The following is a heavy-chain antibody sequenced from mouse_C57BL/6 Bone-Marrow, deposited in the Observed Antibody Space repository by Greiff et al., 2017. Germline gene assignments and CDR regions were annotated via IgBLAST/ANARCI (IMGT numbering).Heavy chain of an antibody. V-gene: IGHV1-42*01. J-gene: IGHJ1*03. Sequence: EVKLVESGPELVKPGASVKISCKASGYSFTGYYMNWVKQSPEKSLEWIGEINPSTGGTTYNQKFKAKATLTVDKSSSTAYMQLKSLTSEDSAVYYCARWTGWYFDVWGTGTTVTVSS. CDR1: GYSFTGYY. CDR2: INPSTGGT. CDR3: ARWTGWYFDV.